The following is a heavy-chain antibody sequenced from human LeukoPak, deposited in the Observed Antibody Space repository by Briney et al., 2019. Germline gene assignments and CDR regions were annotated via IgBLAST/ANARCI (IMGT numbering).Heavy chain of an antibody. J-gene: IGHJ4*02. D-gene: IGHD1-26*01. CDR1: GYTFISYD. CDR3: AREISGSSSFDY. CDR2: MNPNSGNT. V-gene: IGHV1-8*03. Sequence: ASVKVSCKASGYTFISYDINWVRQATGQGLEWMGWMNPNSGNTGYAQKFQGRVTITRNTSISTAYMELSSLRSEDTAVYYCAREISGSSSFDYWGQGTLVTVPS.